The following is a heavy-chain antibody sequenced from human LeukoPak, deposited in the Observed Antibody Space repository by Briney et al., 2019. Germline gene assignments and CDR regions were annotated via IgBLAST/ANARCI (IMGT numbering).Heavy chain of an antibody. J-gene: IGHJ2*01. CDR1: GFTFSSQG. Sequence: PGGSLRLSCAASGFTFSSQGMHWVRQAPGKGLEWVAFIRYDGSNKYYADSVKGRFTISRENSKNTLYLQMNSLRGEDTAVYYCARDYFSRAAVLGYFDLWGRGTLVTVSS. D-gene: IGHD2-15*01. CDR3: ARDYFSRAAVLGYFDL. V-gene: IGHV3-30*02. CDR2: IRYDGSNK.